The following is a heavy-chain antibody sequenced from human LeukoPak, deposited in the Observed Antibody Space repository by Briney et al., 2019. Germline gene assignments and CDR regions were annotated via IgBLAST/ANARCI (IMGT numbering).Heavy chain of an antibody. J-gene: IGHJ3*02. Sequence: SETLSLTCTVSGGSISNYYWSWIRQPPGKGLEWIGYIHYSGSTNYNPSLKSRVTMSVDTSKNQFSLKLSSVTAADTAVYYCARDKTYYDSPDAFDIWGQGTMVTVSS. CDR2: IHYSGST. D-gene: IGHD3-22*01. CDR1: GGSISNYY. CDR3: ARDKTYYDSPDAFDI. V-gene: IGHV4-59*12.